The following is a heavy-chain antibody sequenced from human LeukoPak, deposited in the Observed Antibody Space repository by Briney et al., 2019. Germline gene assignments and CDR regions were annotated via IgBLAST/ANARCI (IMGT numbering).Heavy chain of an antibody. D-gene: IGHD6-13*01. J-gene: IGHJ4*02. V-gene: IGHV3-53*01. CDR3: ASGLIAAAGTDY. CDR2: IYSGGST. CDR1: GFTVSSNY. Sequence: PGGSLRLSCAASGFTVSSNYMSWVRQAPGKGLEWVSVIYSGGSTYYADSVNGRFTISRDNSENTLYLQMNSLRAEDTAVYYCASGLIAAAGTDYWGQGTLVTVSS.